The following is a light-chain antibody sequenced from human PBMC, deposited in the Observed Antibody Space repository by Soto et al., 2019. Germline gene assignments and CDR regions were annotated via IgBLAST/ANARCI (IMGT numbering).Light chain of an antibody. V-gene: IGKV1-5*03. J-gene: IGKJ1*01. Sequence: DIQMTQSPSTLSASVGDRVTITCRASQTISSWLAWYQQKPGKAPKLLIYKASTLKSGVPSTFSGRGSGTEFTLTISTLQPDDFATYYCQHYNSYSEAVGPGTKGEIK. CDR3: QHYNSYSEA. CDR2: KAS. CDR1: QTISSW.